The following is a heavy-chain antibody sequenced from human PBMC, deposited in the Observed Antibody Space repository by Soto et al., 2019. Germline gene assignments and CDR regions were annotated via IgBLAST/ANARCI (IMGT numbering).Heavy chain of an antibody. CDR2: IYYSVST. Sequence: QVQLQESGPGLVKPSQTLSLTCTVSGGSISSGGYYWSWIRQHPGKGLEWIGYIYYSVSTYYNPSLKSRVTISVDTSKNQFSLKLSSVTAADTAVYYCARNTVLLWFGELSPNWFDPWGQGTLVTVSS. D-gene: IGHD3-10*01. J-gene: IGHJ5*02. CDR3: ARNTVLLWFGELSPNWFDP. V-gene: IGHV4-31*03. CDR1: GGSISSGGYY.